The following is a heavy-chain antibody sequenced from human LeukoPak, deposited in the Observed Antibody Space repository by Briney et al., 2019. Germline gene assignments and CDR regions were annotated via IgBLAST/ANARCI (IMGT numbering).Heavy chain of an antibody. CDR2: INWNSGST. Sequence: PGGSLRLSCAASGFTFDDYGMSWVRQAPGKGLEWVAGINWNSGSTGYADSVKGRFTISRDNAKNSLSLQMNSLRAEDTAVYYCARVPLRYFDWFHTSDYYYGMDVWGQGTTVTVSS. J-gene: IGHJ6*02. CDR1: GFTFDDYG. CDR3: ARVPLRYFDWFHTSDYYYGMDV. D-gene: IGHD3-9*01. V-gene: IGHV3-20*04.